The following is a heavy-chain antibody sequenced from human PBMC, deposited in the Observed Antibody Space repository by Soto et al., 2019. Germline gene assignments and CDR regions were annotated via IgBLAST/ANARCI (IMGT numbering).Heavy chain of an antibody. J-gene: IGHJ4*02. Sequence: SETLSLTCTVYSGSFSGYYWTWIRQPPGKGLEWIGEIYQGLSIVYNPSLASRATISGDSSKTQFSLELTSVTAADTGVYYCARHGGYYFDYWCQGALVTVSS. CDR3: ARHGGYYFDY. D-gene: IGHD3-16*01. CDR1: SGSFSGYY. CDR2: IYQGLSI. V-gene: IGHV4-34*01.